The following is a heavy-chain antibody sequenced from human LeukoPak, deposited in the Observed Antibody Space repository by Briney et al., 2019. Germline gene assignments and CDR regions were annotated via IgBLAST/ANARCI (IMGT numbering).Heavy chain of an antibody. J-gene: IGHJ5*02. CDR1: GYTFTSYY. Sequence: ASVKVSCKASGYTFTSYYMHWVRQAPGQGLEWMGLINPSGGTTRYAQKFQGRVTMTRDLSTSTDYMELSSLRSDDTAVYYCARGAAFYDYVWGSYRPSSRKISNWFDPWGQGTLVTVSS. D-gene: IGHD3-16*02. CDR2: INPSGGTT. CDR3: ARGAAFYDYVWGSYRPSSRKISNWFDP. V-gene: IGHV1-46*01.